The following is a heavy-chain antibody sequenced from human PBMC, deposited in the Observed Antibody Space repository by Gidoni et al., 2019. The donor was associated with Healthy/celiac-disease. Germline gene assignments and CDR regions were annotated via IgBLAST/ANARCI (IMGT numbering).Heavy chain of an antibody. Sequence: EVQLVESGGGLVKPGGALRLSRAAFGFHFSSYSMNWVRQAPGKGLEWVSSISSSSSYIYYADSVKGRFTISRDNAKNSLYLQMNSLRAEDTAVYYCARDPKSGSYLPKDRPLDYWGQGTLVTVSS. V-gene: IGHV3-21*01. D-gene: IGHD1-26*01. J-gene: IGHJ4*02. CDR1: GFHFSSYS. CDR2: ISSSSSYI. CDR3: ARDPKSGSYLPKDRPLDY.